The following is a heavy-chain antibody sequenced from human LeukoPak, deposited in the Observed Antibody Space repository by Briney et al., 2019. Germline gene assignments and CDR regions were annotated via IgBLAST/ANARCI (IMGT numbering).Heavy chain of an antibody. CDR1: GGSFSGYY. D-gene: IGHD4-17*01. Sequence: SETLSLTCAVYGGSFSGYYWSWIRQPPGKGLEWIGEINHSGSTNYNPSLKSRVTISVDTSKNQFSLKLSSVTAADTAVYYCARGSGGLRIYYFDYWGQGTLVTVSS. CDR2: INHSGST. CDR3: ARGSGGLRIYYFDY. V-gene: IGHV4-34*01. J-gene: IGHJ4*02.